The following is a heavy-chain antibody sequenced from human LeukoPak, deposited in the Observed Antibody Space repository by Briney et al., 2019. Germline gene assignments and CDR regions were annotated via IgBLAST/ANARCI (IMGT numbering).Heavy chain of an antibody. CDR1: GFTFSSYG. CDR3: AKDPRKNTAMANFDY. Sequence: GGSLRLSCAASGFTFSSYGMHWVRQAPGKGLEWVAVISYDGSNKYYADSVKGRFTISRDNSKNTLYLQMNSLRAEDTAVYYCAKDPRKNTAMANFDYWGQGTLVTVSS. CDR2: ISYDGSNK. D-gene: IGHD5-18*01. V-gene: IGHV3-30*18. J-gene: IGHJ4*02.